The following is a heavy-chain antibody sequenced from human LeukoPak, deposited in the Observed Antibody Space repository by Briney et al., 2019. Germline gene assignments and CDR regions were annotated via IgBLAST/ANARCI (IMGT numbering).Heavy chain of an antibody. CDR3: ASFRDAFDI. V-gene: IGHV1-69*13. Sequence: SVKVSCKASGYTFTGYYMHWVRQAPGQGLEWMGGIIPIFGTANYAQKFQGRVTITADESTSTAYMELSSLRSEDTAVYYCASFRDAFDIWGQGTMVTVSS. CDR1: GYTFTGYY. J-gene: IGHJ3*02. CDR2: IIPIFGTA.